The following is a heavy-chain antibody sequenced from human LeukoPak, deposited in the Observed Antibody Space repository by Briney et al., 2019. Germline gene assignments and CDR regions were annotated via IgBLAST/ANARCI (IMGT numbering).Heavy chain of an antibody. V-gene: IGHV3-7*01. J-gene: IGHJ3*02. CDR1: GGSFSGYY. CDR3: ARDDYDFWSGYYTSAFDI. CDR2: IKQDGSEK. D-gene: IGHD3-3*01. Sequence: ETLSLTCAVYGGSFSGYYWSWVRQAPGKGLEWVANIKQDGSEKYYVDSVKGRFTISRDNAKNSLYLQMNSLRAEDTAVYYCARDDYDFWSGYYTSAFDIWGQGTMVTVSS.